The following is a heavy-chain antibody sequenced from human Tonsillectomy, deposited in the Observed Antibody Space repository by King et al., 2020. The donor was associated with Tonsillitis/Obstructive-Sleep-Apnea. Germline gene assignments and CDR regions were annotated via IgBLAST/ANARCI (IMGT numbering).Heavy chain of an antibody. CDR1: GFSLSTSGVG. V-gene: IGHV2-5*02. Sequence: TLKESGPTLVKPTQTLTLTCTFSGFSLSTSGVGVGWSRQPPGKALEWLALIYWDDDKRYSPSLKSRLTITKDTSKNQVVLTMTNMDPVDTATYYCAHIGAGFRVVIEGFDYWGQGTLVTVSS. J-gene: IGHJ4*02. CDR3: AHIGAGFRVVIEGFDY. CDR2: IYWDDDK. D-gene: IGHD3-3*01.